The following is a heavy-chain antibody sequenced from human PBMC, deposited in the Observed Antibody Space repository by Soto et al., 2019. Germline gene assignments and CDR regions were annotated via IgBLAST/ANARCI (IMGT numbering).Heavy chain of an antibody. CDR1: GFTFSSYA. CDR3: ARDLVTTALYYFDY. J-gene: IGHJ4*02. Sequence: QVQLVESGGGVVQPGRSLRLSCAASGFTFSSYAMHWVRQAPGKGLEWVAVISYDGSNKYYADSVKGRFTISRDNSKNTLYLQMNSLRAEDTAVSYCARDLVTTALYYFDYWGQGTLVTVSS. CDR2: ISYDGSNK. D-gene: IGHD4-4*01. V-gene: IGHV3-30-3*01.